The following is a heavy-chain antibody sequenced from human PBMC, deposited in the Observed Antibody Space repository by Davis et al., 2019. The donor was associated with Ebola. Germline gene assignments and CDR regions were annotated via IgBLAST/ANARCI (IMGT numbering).Heavy chain of an antibody. CDR3: ATSNYFDSSGYYYFLADY. Sequence: GGSLRLSCAASGFTFSSYSMSWVRQAPGKGLEWVSVTHSGGSTYYADSVKGRFTISRHISKNTLYLQMNSLRPEDTAVYYCATSNYFDSSGYYYFLADYWGQGTLVSVSS. CDR1: GFTFSSYS. D-gene: IGHD3-22*01. CDR2: THSGGST. V-gene: IGHV3-53*04. J-gene: IGHJ4*02.